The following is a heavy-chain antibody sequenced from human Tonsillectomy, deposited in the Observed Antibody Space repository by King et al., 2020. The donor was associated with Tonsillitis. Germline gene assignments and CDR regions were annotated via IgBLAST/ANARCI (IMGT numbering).Heavy chain of an antibody. CDR3: TRGTTGRGGYADP. CDR2: IKEDGGEV. D-gene: IGHD1-1*01. Sequence: VQLVESGGGLVQPGGSLRLSCAASGFTFSSFWMSWVRQAPGKGLEWVANIKEDGGEVYYVDSVTGRFTISRDNAKNSLYLQMNSLRAEDTAVYYCTRGTTGRGGYADPWGQGTLLTVSS. CDR1: GFTFSSFW. J-gene: IGHJ5*02. V-gene: IGHV3-7*03.